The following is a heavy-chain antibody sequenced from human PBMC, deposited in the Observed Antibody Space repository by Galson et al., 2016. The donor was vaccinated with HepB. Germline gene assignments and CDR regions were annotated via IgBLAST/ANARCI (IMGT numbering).Heavy chain of an antibody. CDR2: ISGYNGIT. Sequence: SVKVSCKASGYTFSTYGITWVRQAPGQGLEWMGWISGYNGITNYAQMLQGRVTMTTDTSTATAFMELRSLGSDDTAVYYCARDKSPIVVVPGANSYYYYYGMDVWGRGTLVTVSS. D-gene: IGHD2-2*01. CDR3: ARDKSPIVVVPGANSYYYYYGMDV. V-gene: IGHV1-18*01. CDR1: GYTFSTYG. J-gene: IGHJ6*02.